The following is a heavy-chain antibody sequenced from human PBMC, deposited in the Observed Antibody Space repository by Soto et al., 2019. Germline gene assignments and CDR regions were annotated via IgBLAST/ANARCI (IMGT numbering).Heavy chain of an antibody. V-gene: IGHV4-34*01. CDR3: GSPGHVDY. J-gene: IGHJ4*02. Sequence: QVQLQQWGAGLLKTSETLSLTCAVYGGSFSGYYWSWIRQPPGKGLEWIGEINQSGNTKYNPSLKSRVTMSVDTSKKPYSLKLSSVTAADTAVYYCGSPGHVDYWGQGTLVTVSS. CDR1: GGSFSGYY. CDR2: INQSGNT.